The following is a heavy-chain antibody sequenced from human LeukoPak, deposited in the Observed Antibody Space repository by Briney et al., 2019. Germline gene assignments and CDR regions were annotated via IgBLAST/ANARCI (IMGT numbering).Heavy chain of an antibody. V-gene: IGHV1-2*02. D-gene: IGHD2-15*01. CDR3: ARAYGGGSYYNWFDP. CDR2: INPNSGGT. J-gene: IGHJ5*02. CDR1: GYTLTELS. Sequence: ASVKVSCKVSGYTLTELSMHWVRQAPGQGLEWMGWINPNSGGTNYAQKFQGRVTMTRDTSISTAYMELSRLRSDDTAVYYCARAYGGGSYYNWFDPWGQGTLATVSS.